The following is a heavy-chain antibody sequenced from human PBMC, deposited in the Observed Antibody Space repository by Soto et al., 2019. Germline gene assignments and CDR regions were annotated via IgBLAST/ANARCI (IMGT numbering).Heavy chain of an antibody. D-gene: IGHD5-18*01. Sequence: EVQLVESGGGLVQPGGSLRLSCAASGFTFSSYWMHWVRQAPGKGLVWVSRINTDGSSTTYADSVKGRFTISRDNAKNTLYLQMNSRRAEDTAVYYCARDRGYNYGYYFSLGYWGQGTLVTVSS. J-gene: IGHJ4*02. CDR3: ARDRGYNYGYYFSLGY. CDR2: INTDGSST. CDR1: GFTFSSYW. V-gene: IGHV3-74*01.